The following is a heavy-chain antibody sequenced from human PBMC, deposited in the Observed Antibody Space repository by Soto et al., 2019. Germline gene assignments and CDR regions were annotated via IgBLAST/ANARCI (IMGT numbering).Heavy chain of an antibody. J-gene: IGHJ4*02. V-gene: IGHV1-46*01. CDR3: ARAENYYDSSGPPSAFDY. D-gene: IGHD3-22*01. CDR2: INPSGGST. Sequence: ASVKVSCKASGYTFTSYYMHWVRQAPGQGLEWMGIINPSGGSTSYAQKFQGRVTMTRDTSTSTVYMEPSSLRSEDTAVYYCARAENYYDSSGPPSAFDYWGQGTLVTVSS. CDR1: GYTFTSYY.